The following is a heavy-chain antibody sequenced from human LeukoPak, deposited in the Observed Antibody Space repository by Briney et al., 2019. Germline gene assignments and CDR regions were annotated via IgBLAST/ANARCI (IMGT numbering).Heavy chain of an antibody. J-gene: IGHJ5*02. D-gene: IGHD1-26*01. CDR2: INHSGSA. CDR1: DGSFSGYY. V-gene: IGHV4-34*01. CDR3: AREVSVGATRTLDP. Sequence: PSETLSLTCAVYDGSFSGYYWNWIRQPPGKGLEWIGEINHSGSANYNPSLKSRVTMSVDTSKNQFSLKLSYVTAADTAVYYCAREVSVGATRTLDPWGQGTLVTVSS.